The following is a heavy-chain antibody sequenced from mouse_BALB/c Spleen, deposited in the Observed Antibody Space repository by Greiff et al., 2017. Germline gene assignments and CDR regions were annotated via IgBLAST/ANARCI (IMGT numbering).Heavy chain of an antibody. Sequence: DVKLQESGPGLVKPSQSLSLTCSVTGYSITSGYYWNWIRQFPGNKLEWMGYISYDGSNNYNPSLKNRISITRDTSKNQFFLKLNSVTTEDTATYYCARGGDYYGNPFAYWGQGTLVTVSA. CDR3: ARGGDYYGNPFAY. CDR2: ISYDGSN. CDR1: GYSITSGYY. J-gene: IGHJ3*01. V-gene: IGHV3-6*02. D-gene: IGHD2-1*01.